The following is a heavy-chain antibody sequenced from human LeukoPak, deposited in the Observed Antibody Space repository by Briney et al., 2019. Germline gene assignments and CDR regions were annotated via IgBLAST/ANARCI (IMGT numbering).Heavy chain of an antibody. V-gene: IGHV4-38-2*02. CDR3: ARDNWNSGYMGV. D-gene: IGHD1-7*01. CDR1: GYSISIGFY. CDR2: IHHSGNT. J-gene: IGHJ6*03. Sequence: SETLSLTCTVSGYSISIGFYWGWIRQPPGKGLEWIGSIHHSGNTYSNPSLKSRVNVSVDTSKNQFSLKLSSVTAADTAVYYCARDNWNSGYMGVWGKGTTVTVSS.